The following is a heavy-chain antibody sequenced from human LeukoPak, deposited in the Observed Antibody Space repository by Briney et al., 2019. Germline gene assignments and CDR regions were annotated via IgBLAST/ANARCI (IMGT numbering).Heavy chain of an antibody. CDR2: IRYDGSNK. CDR3: AKDQTYYYGSGSSTDY. CDR1: GFTFSIYW. V-gene: IGHV3-30*02. Sequence: RGGSLRLSGAASGFTFSIYWMHWVRQAPCKGLEWVAFIRYDGSNKYYADSVKGRFTISRDNSKNTLYLQMNSLRAEDTAVYYCAKDQTYYYGSGSSTDYWGQGTLVTVSS. J-gene: IGHJ4*02. D-gene: IGHD3-10*01.